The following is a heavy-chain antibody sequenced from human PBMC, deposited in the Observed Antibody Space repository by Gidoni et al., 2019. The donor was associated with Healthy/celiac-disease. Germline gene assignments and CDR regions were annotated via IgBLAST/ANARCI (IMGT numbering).Heavy chain of an antibody. D-gene: IGHD1-26*01. CDR2: IWYDGSNK. J-gene: IGHJ4*02. V-gene: IGHV3-33*01. Sequence: QVQLVESGGGVVQPGRSLRLSWAASGFTFSSYGMHWVRQAPGKGLEWVAVIWYDGSNKYYADSVKGRFTISRDNSKNTLYLQMNSLRAEDTAVYYCASLWEAHFDYWGQGTLVTVSS. CDR1: GFTFSSYG. CDR3: ASLWEAHFDY.